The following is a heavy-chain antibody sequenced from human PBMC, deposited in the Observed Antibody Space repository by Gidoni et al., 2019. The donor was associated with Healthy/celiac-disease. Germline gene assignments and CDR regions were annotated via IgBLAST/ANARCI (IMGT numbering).Heavy chain of an antibody. D-gene: IGHD2-2*02. CDR3: ARRNPSASCYSY. Sequence: QVQLQQWGAGLLKPSETLSLTCAVYGGSFSGYYWSWIRQPPGKGLEWIGEINHSGSTNYNPSLKSRVTISVDTSKNQFSLKLSSVTAADTAVYYCARRNPSASCYSYWGQGTLVTVSS. CDR2: INHSGST. CDR1: GGSFSGYY. J-gene: IGHJ4*02. V-gene: IGHV4-34*01.